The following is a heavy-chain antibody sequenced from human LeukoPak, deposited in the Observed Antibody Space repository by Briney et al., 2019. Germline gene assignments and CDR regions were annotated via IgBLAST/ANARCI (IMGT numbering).Heavy chain of an antibody. Sequence: GGPLRLPCAASGFTFSSYAMSWVRQAPGKGLEWVSSISGSGGSTYYTDSVKGRFTISRDNSKNTLYLQMNSLRAGDTAVYYCTKEHDYSNYYYFDYWGRGTLVTVSS. V-gene: IGHV3-23*01. J-gene: IGHJ4*02. CDR3: TKEHDYSNYYYFDY. CDR2: ISGSGGST. D-gene: IGHD4-11*01. CDR1: GFTFSSYA.